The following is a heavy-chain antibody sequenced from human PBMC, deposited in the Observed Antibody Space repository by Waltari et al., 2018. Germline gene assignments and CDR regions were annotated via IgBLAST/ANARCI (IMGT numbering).Heavy chain of an antibody. Sequence: QVQLQESGPGLVKPSQTLSLTCTVSGGSISSGGYYWSWLRQHPGTGLEWIGYIYYSGSTYYNPSLKSRVTISVDTSKNQFSLKLSSVTAADTAVYYCARDVYYYDSSGSRGAFDIWGQGTMVTVSS. CDR3: ARDVYYYDSSGSRGAFDI. CDR1: GGSISSGGYY. V-gene: IGHV4-31*03. CDR2: IYYSGST. J-gene: IGHJ3*02. D-gene: IGHD3-22*01.